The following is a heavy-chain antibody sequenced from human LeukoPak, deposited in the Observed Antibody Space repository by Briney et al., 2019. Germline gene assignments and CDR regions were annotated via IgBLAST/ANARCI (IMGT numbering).Heavy chain of an antibody. V-gene: IGHV1-18*01. CDR3: ARAAYCGGDCYYYFDY. J-gene: IGHJ4*02. Sequence: GASVKVSCKASGYTFTSYGISWVRQAPGQGLEWMGWISAYNGNTNYAQKLQGRVTMTTDTSTSTAYMELRSLRSDDTAVYYCARAAYCGGDCYYYFDYWGQGTLVTVSS. CDR1: GYTFTSYG. CDR2: ISAYNGNT. D-gene: IGHD2-21*02.